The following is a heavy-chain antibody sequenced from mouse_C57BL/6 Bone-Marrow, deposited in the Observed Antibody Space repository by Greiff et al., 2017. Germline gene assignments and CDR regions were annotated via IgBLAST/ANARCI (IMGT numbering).Heavy chain of an antibody. CDR2: ISSGSSYT. V-gene: IGHV5-6*02. J-gene: IGHJ4*01. CDR1: GFTFSSYG. CDR3: ARRGYYYAMDY. Sequence: EVMLVESGGDLVKPGGSLKLSCAASGFTFSSYGMSWVRQTPDKRLEWVATISSGSSYTYYPDSVKGRFTISRDNAKNTLYLQMSSLKSEDTAMYYCARRGYYYAMDYWGQGTSVTVSS.